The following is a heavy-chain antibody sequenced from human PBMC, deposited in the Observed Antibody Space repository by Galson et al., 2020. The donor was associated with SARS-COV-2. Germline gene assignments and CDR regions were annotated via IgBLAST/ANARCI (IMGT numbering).Heavy chain of an antibody. J-gene: IGHJ4*02. CDR2: IWYDGSNK. CDR1: GFTFSSYG. CDR3: ARDSYRGSGTLFDY. Sequence: GGSLRLSCAASGFTFSSYGMHWVRQAPGKGLEWVAVIWYDGSNKYYADSVKGRFTISRDNSKNTLYLQMNSLRAEDTAVYYCARDSYRGSGTLFDYWGQGTLVTVSS. V-gene: IGHV3-33*01. D-gene: IGHD3-10*01.